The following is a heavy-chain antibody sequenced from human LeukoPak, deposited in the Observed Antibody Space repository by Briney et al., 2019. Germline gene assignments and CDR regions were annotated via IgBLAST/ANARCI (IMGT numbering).Heavy chain of an antibody. D-gene: IGHD6-13*01. J-gene: IGHJ4*02. V-gene: IGHV4-39*01. CDR3: ARKAHSSSWVDF. Sequence: SETLSLTCTVSGGSISSGTYYWGWIRQPPGKGLEWIGSIHSSGSTYYNPSLKSRVTISADTPKNQFSLKLSSVTAADTAVYYCARKAHSSSWVDFWGQGTLVIVSS. CDR2: IHSSGST. CDR1: GGSISSGTYY.